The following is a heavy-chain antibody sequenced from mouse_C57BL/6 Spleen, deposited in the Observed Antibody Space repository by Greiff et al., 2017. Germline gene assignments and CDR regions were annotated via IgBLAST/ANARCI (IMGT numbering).Heavy chain of an antibody. D-gene: IGHD3-1*01. J-gene: IGHJ2*01. CDR1: GYTFTSYW. CDR3: ARSQNFDY. V-gene: IGHV1-61*01. Sequence: VQLQQPGAELVRPGSSVKLSCKASGYTFTSYWMDWVKQRPGQGLEWIGNIYPSDSETHYNQKFKDKATLTVDKSSSTAYMQLSSLTSEDSAVYSCARSQNFDYWGQGTTLTVSS. CDR2: IYPSDSET.